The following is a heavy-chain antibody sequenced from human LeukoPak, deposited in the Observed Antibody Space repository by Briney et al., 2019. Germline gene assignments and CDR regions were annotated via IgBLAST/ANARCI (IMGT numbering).Heavy chain of an antibody. V-gene: IGHV3-21*04. CDR3: AGRSTYYYDSSGYP. Sequence: GGSLRLSCAASGFTFSSYTMSWVRQAPGKGLEWVSTITTSDGNTYYADSVKGRSTISRDNAKNSLYLQMNSLRAEDTAVYYCAGRSTYYYDSSGYPWGQGTLVTVSS. CDR2: ITTSDGNT. J-gene: IGHJ5*02. D-gene: IGHD3-22*01. CDR1: GFTFSSYT.